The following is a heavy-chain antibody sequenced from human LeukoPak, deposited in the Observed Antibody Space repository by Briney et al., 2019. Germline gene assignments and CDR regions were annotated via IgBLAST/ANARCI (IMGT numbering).Heavy chain of an antibody. D-gene: IGHD6-19*01. CDR2: ISYDGSNR. Sequence: PGGSLRLSCAASGFTFSSYGMHWVRQAPGKGLEWLALISYDGSNRYYADSVKGRFTISRDNSKNTLSLQMNSLRAEDTAVYYCARGRVAGTKCPGYWGQGTLVTVSS. V-gene: IGHV3-30*03. J-gene: IGHJ4*02. CDR3: ARGRVAGTKCPGY. CDR1: GFTFSSYG.